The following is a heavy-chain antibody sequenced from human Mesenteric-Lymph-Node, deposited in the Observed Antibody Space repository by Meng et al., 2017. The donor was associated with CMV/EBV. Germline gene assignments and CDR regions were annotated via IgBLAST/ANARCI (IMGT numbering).Heavy chain of an antibody. CDR2: INPNSGGT. Sequence: ASVKVSCKASGYTFTGYYMHWVRQAPGQGLEWMGWINPNSGGTNYAQKFQGRVTMTRDTSTSTAYMELSRLRSDDTAVYYCARETTAYCSSTSCPEGPYYYYYGMDVWGQGTTVTVSS. CDR1: GYTFTGYY. CDR3: ARETTAYCSSTSCPEGPYYYYYGMDV. V-gene: IGHV1-2*02. J-gene: IGHJ6*02. D-gene: IGHD2-2*01.